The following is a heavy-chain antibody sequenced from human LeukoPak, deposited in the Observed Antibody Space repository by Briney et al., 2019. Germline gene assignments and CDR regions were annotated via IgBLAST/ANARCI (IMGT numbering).Heavy chain of an antibody. J-gene: IGHJ6*04. CDR3: ARGVVAFEYSSSSATRINRMDV. CDR2: IIPILGIA. Sequence: SVKVSCKASGGTFSSYAISWVRQAPGQGLEWMGRIIPILGIANYAQKFQGRVTITADKSTSTAYMELSSLRSEDTAVYYCARGVVAFEYSSSSATRINRMDVWGKGTTVTVSS. D-gene: IGHD6-6*01. CDR1: GGTFSSYA. V-gene: IGHV1-69*04.